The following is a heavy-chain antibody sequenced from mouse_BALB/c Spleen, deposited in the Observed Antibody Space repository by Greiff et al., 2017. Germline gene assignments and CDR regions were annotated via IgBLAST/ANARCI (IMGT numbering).Heavy chain of an antibody. J-gene: IGHJ2*01. Sequence: EVQLVESGGDLVKPGGSLKLSCAASGFTFSSYGMSWVRQTPDKRLEWVATISSGGSYTYYPDSVKGRFTISRDNAKNTLYLQMSSLKSEDTAMYYCARQMDYYGSSLFDYWGQGTTLTVSS. CDR1: GFTFSSYG. CDR3: ARQMDYYGSSLFDY. CDR2: ISSGGSYT. V-gene: IGHV5-6*01. D-gene: IGHD1-1*01.